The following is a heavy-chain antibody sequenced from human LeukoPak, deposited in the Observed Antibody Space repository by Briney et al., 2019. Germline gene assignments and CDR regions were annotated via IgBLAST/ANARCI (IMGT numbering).Heavy chain of an antibody. Sequence: PSHTLSLTCTVSGGSISSGGHYWSWIRQHPGKGLEWIGYIYYSGSTYYNPSLKSRVIISLETSKNQFSLKLSSVTAADTAVYYCARGDSSGYFPLLDGFHIWGQGTMVTVSS. CDR3: ARGDSSGYFPLLDGFHI. CDR2: IYYSGST. D-gene: IGHD3-22*01. CDR1: GGSISSGGHY. J-gene: IGHJ3*02. V-gene: IGHV4-31*03.